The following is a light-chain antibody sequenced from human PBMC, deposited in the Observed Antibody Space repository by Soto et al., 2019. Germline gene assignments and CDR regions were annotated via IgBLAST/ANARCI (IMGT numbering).Light chain of an antibody. CDR3: QQYNNWPYT. V-gene: IGKV3-15*01. CDR2: GAS. J-gene: IGKJ2*01. Sequence: ERVMTQSPATLSVSPGERATLSCRASQSVSSNLAWYQRKPGQAPRLLIYGASTRATGIPARFSGSGSGTEFTLTISSLQSEDFAFYYCQQYNNWPYTFGQGTKLEIK. CDR1: QSVSSN.